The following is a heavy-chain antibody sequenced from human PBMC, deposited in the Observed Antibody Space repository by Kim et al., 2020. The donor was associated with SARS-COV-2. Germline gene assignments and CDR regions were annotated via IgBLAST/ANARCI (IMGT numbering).Heavy chain of an antibody. D-gene: IGHD6-13*01. V-gene: IGHV1-2*04. J-gene: IGHJ6*02. CDR2: INPNSGGT. CDR3: ARDLSIAAAETEEDYYYYGMDV. Sequence: ASVKVSCKASGYTFTGYYMHWVRQAPGQGLEWMGWINPNSGGTNYAQKFQGWVTMTRDTSISTAYMELSRLRSDDTAVYYCARDLSIAAAETEEDYYYYGMDVWGQGTTVTVSS. CDR1: GYTFTGYY.